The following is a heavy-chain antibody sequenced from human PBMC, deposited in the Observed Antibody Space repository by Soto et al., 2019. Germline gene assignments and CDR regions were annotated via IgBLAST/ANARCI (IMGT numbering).Heavy chain of an antibody. CDR1: GFTFRSHG. CDR3: ARGEGEGYGDLGF. Sequence: QVQLVESGGGVVQPGRSLRLSCAASGFTFRSHGMHWVRQAPGKGLEWVAVIWYDGSNKYYADSVKGRFTISRDNSKNTLWLQMNSLRDEDTAVYYCARGEGEGYGDLGFWGQGTLVTVSS. CDR2: IWYDGSNK. D-gene: IGHD4-17*01. J-gene: IGHJ4*02. V-gene: IGHV3-33*01.